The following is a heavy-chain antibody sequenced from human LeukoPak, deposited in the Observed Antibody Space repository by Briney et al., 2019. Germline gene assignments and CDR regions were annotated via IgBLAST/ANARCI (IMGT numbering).Heavy chain of an antibody. CDR2: IGISSGNT. D-gene: IGHD5-12*01. CDR1: GFNSIDYS. Sequence: PGGSLRLSCAASGFNSIDYSMNWARQAPGKGLEWISYIGISSGNTKYADSVKGRFTISRDKARNSLYLQMNSLRVEDTAVYYCARDHRYAFDNWGHGTLVTVSS. V-gene: IGHV3-48*01. J-gene: IGHJ4*01. CDR3: ARDHRYAFDN.